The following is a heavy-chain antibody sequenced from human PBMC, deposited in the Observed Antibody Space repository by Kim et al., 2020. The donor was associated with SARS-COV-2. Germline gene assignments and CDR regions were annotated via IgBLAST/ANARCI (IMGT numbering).Heavy chain of an antibody. Sequence: DSVKGRFTISRDNAKNSLYLQMNSLRAEDTAVYYCAQNGGYCSGGSCLDYWGQGTLVTVSS. V-gene: IGHV3-21*01. CDR3: AQNGGYCSGGSCLDY. D-gene: IGHD2-15*01. J-gene: IGHJ4*02.